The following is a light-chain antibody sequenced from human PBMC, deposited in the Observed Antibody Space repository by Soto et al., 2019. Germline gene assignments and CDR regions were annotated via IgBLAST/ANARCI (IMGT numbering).Light chain of an antibody. CDR3: QKYNSAPT. CDR2: AAS. J-gene: IGKJ1*01. V-gene: IGKV1-27*01. CDR1: QGISNY. Sequence: DIQMTQSPSSLSASVGDRVTITCRASQGISNYLAWYQQKPGKVPKLLIYAASTLQSGVPSRFSGSGSGTDFTLTISSLQPEDVATYYCQKYNSAPTFAQGTKVEIK.